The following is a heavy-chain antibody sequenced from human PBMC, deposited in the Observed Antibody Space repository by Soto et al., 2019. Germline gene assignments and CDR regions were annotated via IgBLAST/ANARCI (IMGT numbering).Heavy chain of an antibody. CDR3: ARESRYYDSSGYYYPFDY. Sequence: SETLSLTCTVSGCSISSGGYYWSWIRQHPGKGLEWIGYIYYSGSTYYNPSLKSRVTISVDTSKNQFSLKLSSVTAADTAVYYCARESRYYDSSGYYYPFDYWGQGTLVTVSS. V-gene: IGHV4-31*03. J-gene: IGHJ4*02. CDR2: IYYSGST. D-gene: IGHD3-22*01. CDR1: GCSISSGGYY.